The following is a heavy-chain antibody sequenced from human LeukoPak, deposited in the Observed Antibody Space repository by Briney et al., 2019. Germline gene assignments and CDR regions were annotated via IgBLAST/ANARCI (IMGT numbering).Heavy chain of an antibody. CDR2: IRSKAYGGTT. CDR3: TRNRGELLGYDYYYYMDV. V-gene: IGHV3-49*04. CDR1: GFSFGDYA. Sequence: GGSLRLSCIASGFSFGDYAMSWVRQAPGKGLEWVGFIRSKAYGGTTEYAASVKGRFTISRDDSKSIAYLQMNSLKTEDTAVYYCTRNRGELLGYDYYYYMDVWGKGTTVTVSS. J-gene: IGHJ6*03. D-gene: IGHD1-26*01.